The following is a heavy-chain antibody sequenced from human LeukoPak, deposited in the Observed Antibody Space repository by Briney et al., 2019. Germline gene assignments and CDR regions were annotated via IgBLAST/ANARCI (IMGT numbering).Heavy chain of an antibody. V-gene: IGHV3-23*01. CDR3: ARGHTAVTRHFDF. Sequence: GGSLRLSCAASGFTFSSYGMSWVRQAPGKGLEWVSFISGSGGNTYYTDSVKGRFTISRDNSKNTLYLQMNSLRAEDTAVYYCARGHTAVTRHFDFWGQGTLVTVSS. D-gene: IGHD4-17*01. CDR2: ISGSGGNT. J-gene: IGHJ4*02. CDR1: GFTFSSYG.